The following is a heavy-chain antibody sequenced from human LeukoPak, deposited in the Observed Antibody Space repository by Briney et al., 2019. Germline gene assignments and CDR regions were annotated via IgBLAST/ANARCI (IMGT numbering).Heavy chain of an antibody. Sequence: PGGSLRLSCAASGFPFSSYAMHWVPQAPGKGLEWVAVISYDGSNKYYADSVKGRFTIPRDNSKNTLYLHMNSLRAEDTAVYYCARGRYYYDSSGYYRGYYFDYWGQGTLVTVSS. CDR2: ISYDGSNK. CDR1: GFPFSSYA. D-gene: IGHD3-22*01. CDR3: ARGRYYYDSSGYYRGYYFDY. J-gene: IGHJ4*02. V-gene: IGHV3-30-3*01.